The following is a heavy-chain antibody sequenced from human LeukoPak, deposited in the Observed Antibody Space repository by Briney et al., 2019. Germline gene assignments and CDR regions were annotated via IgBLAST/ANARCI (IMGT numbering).Heavy chain of an antibody. CDR3: ARGPMYSTSYYAPDY. J-gene: IGHJ4*02. Sequence: ASVKVSCKASGYTFTRYDINWVRQAPGQGLEWMGWISAYSGNTKYAQKFQGRVTMTTDTSTGTAYIELRSLRSDDTAVYYCARGPMYSTSYYAPDYWGQGTPVTVSS. V-gene: IGHV1-18*01. CDR2: ISAYSGNT. D-gene: IGHD6-13*01. CDR1: GYTFTRYD.